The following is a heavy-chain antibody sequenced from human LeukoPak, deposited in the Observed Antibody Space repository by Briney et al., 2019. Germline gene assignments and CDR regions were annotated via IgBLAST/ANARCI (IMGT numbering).Heavy chain of an antibody. Sequence: SQTLSLTCTVSGGSISSGGYYWSWIRQHPGKGLERIGYIYYSGSTYYNPSLKSRVTISVDTSKNQFSLKLSSVTAADTAVYYCARAVVAGDSFDYWGQGTLVTVSS. V-gene: IGHV4-31*03. CDR3: ARAVVAGDSFDY. CDR1: GGSISSGGYY. D-gene: IGHD4-17*01. J-gene: IGHJ4*02. CDR2: IYYSGST.